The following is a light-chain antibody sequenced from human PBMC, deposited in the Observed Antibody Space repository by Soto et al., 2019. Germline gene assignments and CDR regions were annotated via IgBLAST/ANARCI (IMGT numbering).Light chain of an antibody. CDR3: QSYDSSLSGVV. Sequence: QPVLTQPPSVSGAPGQRVTISCTGSSSSIGAGYYVHWYQQLPGTAPKLLIYTNTNRPSGVPDRFSGSKSGTSASLAITGLQAEDEADYYCQSYDSSLSGVVFGGGTQLTVL. J-gene: IGLJ7*01. CDR1: SSSIGAGYY. V-gene: IGLV1-40*01. CDR2: TNT.